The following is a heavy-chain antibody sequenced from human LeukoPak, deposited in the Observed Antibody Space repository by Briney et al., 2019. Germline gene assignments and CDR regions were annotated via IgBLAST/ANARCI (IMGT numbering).Heavy chain of an antibody. CDR2: ISGSGGHT. Sequence: GGSLRLSCTASGFTFTSYAMTWVRQAPGKGLEWVSGISGSGGHTYNADSVEGRFTISRDNSKNTVSLQLSSLRVEDTAVYFCAKDREDSAMISGVFDLWGRGTLVTVSS. D-gene: IGHD5-18*01. CDR1: GFTFTSYA. J-gene: IGHJ2*01. CDR3: AKDREDSAMISGVFDL. V-gene: IGHV3-23*01.